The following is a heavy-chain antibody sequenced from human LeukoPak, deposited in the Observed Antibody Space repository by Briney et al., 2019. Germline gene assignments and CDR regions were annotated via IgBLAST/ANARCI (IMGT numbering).Heavy chain of an antibody. Sequence: KTSETLSLTCAVYGGSFSGYYWSWIRQPPGKGLEWIGEINHSGSTNYNPSLKSRVTISVDTSKNQFSLQLNSATPEDTAVYYCVKSGYGFGRDWFDPWGQGTLVTVSA. CDR3: VKSGYGFGRDWFDP. D-gene: IGHD5-12*01. CDR1: GGSFSGYY. J-gene: IGHJ5*02. CDR2: INHSGST. V-gene: IGHV4-34*01.